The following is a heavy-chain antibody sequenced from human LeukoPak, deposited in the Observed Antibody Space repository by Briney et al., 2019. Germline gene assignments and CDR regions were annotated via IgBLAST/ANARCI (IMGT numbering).Heavy chain of an antibody. Sequence: GGSLRLSCAASGFTFSSYGMSWVRQAPGKGLEWVSAISGSGGSTYYADSVKGRFTISRDNSKNTLYLQMNSLRAEDTAVYYCAKAYGSGYDAFDYWGQGTLVTVSS. J-gene: IGHJ4*02. CDR3: AKAYGSGYDAFDY. CDR2: ISGSGGST. CDR1: GFTFSSYG. D-gene: IGHD5-12*01. V-gene: IGHV3-23*01.